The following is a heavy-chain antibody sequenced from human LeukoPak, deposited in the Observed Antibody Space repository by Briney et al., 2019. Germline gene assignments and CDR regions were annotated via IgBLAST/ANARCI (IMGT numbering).Heavy chain of an antibody. V-gene: IGHV3-21*01. Sequence: GGSLRLSCAASGFTFSSYSMNWVRQAPGKGLEWVSSISSSSSYIYYADSVKGRFTISRDNAKNSLYLRMNSLRAEDTAVYYCARGYYDSSGPLGYWGQGTLVTVSS. CDR2: ISSSSSYI. CDR3: ARGYYDSSGPLGY. J-gene: IGHJ4*02. CDR1: GFTFSSYS. D-gene: IGHD3-22*01.